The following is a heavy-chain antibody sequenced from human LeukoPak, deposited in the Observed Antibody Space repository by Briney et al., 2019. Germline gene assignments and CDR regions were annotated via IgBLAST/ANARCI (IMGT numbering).Heavy chain of an antibody. V-gene: IGHV4-39*07. D-gene: IGHD3-10*01. CDR1: GGSISSSSYY. J-gene: IGHJ4*02. Sequence: SETLSLTCTVSGGSISSSSYYWGWIRQPPGKGLEWIGSIYYSGSTYYNPSLKSRVTISVDTSKNQFSLKLSSVTAADTAVYYCARESMVRGIRYFDYWGQGTLVTVSS. CDR3: ARESMVRGIRYFDY. CDR2: IYYSGST.